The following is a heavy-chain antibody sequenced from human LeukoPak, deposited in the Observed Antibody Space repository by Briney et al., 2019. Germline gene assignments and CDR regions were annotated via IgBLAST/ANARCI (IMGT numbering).Heavy chain of an antibody. J-gene: IGHJ6*02. CDR3: AKESDYVWGTYRPTYGLDA. CDR2: ISGSGGGT. V-gene: IGHV3-23*01. Sequence: GGSLRLSCAASGFIFSNYAMTWVRQGPGQGLEWVSGISGSGGGTNYADSVRGRFTISRDNSKNSLYLQMNSLRPEDTALYYCAKESDYVWGTYRPTYGLDAWGQGTTITVSS. D-gene: IGHD3-16*02. CDR1: GFIFSNYA.